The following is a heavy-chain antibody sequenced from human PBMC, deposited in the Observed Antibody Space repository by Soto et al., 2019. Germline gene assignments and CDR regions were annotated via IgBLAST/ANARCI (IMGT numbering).Heavy chain of an antibody. V-gene: IGHV1-69*06. J-gene: IGHJ4*02. Sequence: QVQLVQSGAEVKQPGSSVKVSCKASGGTFSSYAISWVRQAPGHGLEWMGGIIPIFGTANYAQKFQVRVTITADKSTSKAYMELSSLRSEDTAVYYCARWLWGGNAVDYWGQGTLVTVSS. CDR2: IIPIFGTA. D-gene: IGHD2-15*01. CDR1: GGTFSSYA. CDR3: ARWLWGGNAVDY.